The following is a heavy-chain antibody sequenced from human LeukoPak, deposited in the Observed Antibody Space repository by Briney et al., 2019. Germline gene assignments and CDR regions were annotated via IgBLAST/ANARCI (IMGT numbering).Heavy chain of an antibody. Sequence: GGSLRLSCAASGFTFSSYAMSWVRQAPGKGLEWVPGISGSGGRTYYADSVKGRFTISRDNSKNTLYLQMNSLRAEDTAVYYCAKVTFEGVDPWGQGTLVTVSS. CDR3: AKVTFEGVDP. J-gene: IGHJ5*02. D-gene: IGHD2/OR15-2a*01. CDR2: ISGSGGRT. CDR1: GFTFSSYA. V-gene: IGHV3-23*01.